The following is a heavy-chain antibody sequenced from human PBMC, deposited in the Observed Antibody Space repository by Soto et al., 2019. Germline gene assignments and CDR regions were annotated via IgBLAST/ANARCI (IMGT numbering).Heavy chain of an antibody. CDR1: VFTFSDYY. CDR2: ISNSGTTI. D-gene: IGHD3-3*01. J-gene: IGHJ4*02. CDR3: ARVLPHITIFGLDY. V-gene: IGHV3-11*01. Sequence: GGSLRLSCAASVFTFSDYYMSWIRQAPGKGLEWVSYISNSGTTIYYADSVKGRFTISRDNAKNSLYLQMDSLRAEDTAVYYCARVLPHITIFGLDYWGQGTLVTVSS.